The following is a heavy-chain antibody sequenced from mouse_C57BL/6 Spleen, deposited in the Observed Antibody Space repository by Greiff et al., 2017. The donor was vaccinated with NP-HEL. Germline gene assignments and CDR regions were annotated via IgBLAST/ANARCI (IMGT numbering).Heavy chain of an antibody. CDR2: IWTGGGT. CDR1: GFSLTSDA. V-gene: IGHV2-9-1*01. J-gene: IGHJ4*01. CDR3: ARRGGLPLYAMDY. D-gene: IGHD2-2*01. Sequence: VKLVESGPGLVAPSQSLSITCTVSGFSLTSDAISWVRQPPGKGLEWLGVIWTGGGTNYNSALKSRLSISKDNSKSQVFLKMNSLQTDDTARYYCARRGGLPLYAMDYWGQGTSVTVSS.